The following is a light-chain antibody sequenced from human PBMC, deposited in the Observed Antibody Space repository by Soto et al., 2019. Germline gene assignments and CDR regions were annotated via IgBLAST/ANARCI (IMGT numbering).Light chain of an antibody. Sequence: TQSPPTLSASVGDRVTITCRASQTITTWMAWYQQKPGQAPRLLIYDASDRATGIPGRFSGSGSGTDFTLTISSLEPEDFAVYYCQVRSNWSPITFGQGTRLENK. CDR3: QVRSNWSPIT. CDR2: DAS. J-gene: IGKJ5*01. V-gene: IGKV3-11*01. CDR1: QTITTW.